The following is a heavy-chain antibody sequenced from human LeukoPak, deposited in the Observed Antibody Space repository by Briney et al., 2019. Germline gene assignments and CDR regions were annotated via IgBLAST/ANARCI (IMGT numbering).Heavy chain of an antibody. Sequence: AGGSLRLSCEASGFTFSGYAMSWVRQAPGKGLEWVAVISYDGSNKYYADSVKGRFTISRDNSKNTLYLQMNSLRAEDTAVYYCAKDPSGGSCYLDYWGQGTLVTVSS. CDR2: ISYDGSNK. CDR3: AKDPSGGSCYLDY. J-gene: IGHJ4*02. CDR1: GFTFSGYA. D-gene: IGHD2-15*01. V-gene: IGHV3-30*18.